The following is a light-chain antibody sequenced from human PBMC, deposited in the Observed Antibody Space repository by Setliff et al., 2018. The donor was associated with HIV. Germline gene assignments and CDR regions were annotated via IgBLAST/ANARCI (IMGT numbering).Light chain of an antibody. Sequence: DIVMTQSPDSLAVSLGERATINCKSSQSVLYSSNNKNYLAWYQQKPGQPPNLLINWASTRESGVPDRFSGSGSGTDFTLTISSLQAEDVAVYYCQQYYDTPFTFGPGTKVDIK. CDR2: WAS. V-gene: IGKV4-1*01. CDR1: QSVLYSSNNKNY. J-gene: IGKJ3*01. CDR3: QQYYDTPFT.